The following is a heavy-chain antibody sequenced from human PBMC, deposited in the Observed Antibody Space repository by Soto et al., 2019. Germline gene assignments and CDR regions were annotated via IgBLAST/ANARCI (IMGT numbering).Heavy chain of an antibody. CDR2: IYYSGST. V-gene: IGHV4-31*02. CDR3: ARKAPTYYYGSGLGGGFDY. J-gene: IGHJ4*02. Sequence: SETLSLTCTVSGGSISSDGYYWRWICQHPGKGLEWIGYIYYSGSTYYNPSLKSRVTISVDTSKNQFSLKLSSVTAADTAVYYCARKAPTYYYGSGLGGGFDYWGQGTLVTVSS. CDR1: GGSISSDGYY. D-gene: IGHD3-10*01.